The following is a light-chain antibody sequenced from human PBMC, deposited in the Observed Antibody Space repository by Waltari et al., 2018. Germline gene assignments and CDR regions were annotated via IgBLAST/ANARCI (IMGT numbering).Light chain of an antibody. Sequence: DIVMTQSPDSLAMSLGERATINCRSSRSILSSANNKNYLGWYTKKPGQPPKLLFYWASTRQSGVPDRFSASGSGTDFSLTISSLQAEDVAVYYCQEYYTIPPWAFGQGTKVEIK. CDR2: WAS. CDR1: RSILSSANNKNY. CDR3: QEYYTIPPWA. J-gene: IGKJ1*01. V-gene: IGKV4-1*01.